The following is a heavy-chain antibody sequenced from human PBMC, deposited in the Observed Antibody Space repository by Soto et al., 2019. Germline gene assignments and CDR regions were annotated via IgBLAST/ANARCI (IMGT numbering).Heavy chain of an antibody. V-gene: IGHV1-69*01. J-gene: IGHJ6*02. Sequence: QVQLVQSGAEVKKPGSSVKVSCKASGDSFNSYAISWVRQAPGQGLEWMGGIIPIFHIANHAQKFQARVTMTADESASTAYMELSGLRSEDTAVYYCARVGYCNTTNCLFYYYHYGMDVWGQGTTVTVS. CDR3: ARVGYCNTTNCLFYYYHYGMDV. CDR1: GDSFNSYA. D-gene: IGHD2-2*01. CDR2: IIPIFHIA.